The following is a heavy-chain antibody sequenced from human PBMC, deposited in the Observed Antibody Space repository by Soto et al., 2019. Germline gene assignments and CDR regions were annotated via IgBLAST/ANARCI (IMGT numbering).Heavy chain of an antibody. Sequence: QVQLVQSGAEVKKPGSSVKVSCKASGGTFSSYAISWVRQAPGQGLEWMGGIIPIFGTANYAQKFQGRVTITADESTSTAYTELSSLRSEDTAVYYCAYCISTSCPDYYYYGMDVWGQGTTVTVSS. D-gene: IGHD2-2*01. CDR1: GGTFSSYA. J-gene: IGHJ6*02. V-gene: IGHV1-69*12. CDR3: AYCISTSCPDYYYYGMDV. CDR2: IIPIFGTA.